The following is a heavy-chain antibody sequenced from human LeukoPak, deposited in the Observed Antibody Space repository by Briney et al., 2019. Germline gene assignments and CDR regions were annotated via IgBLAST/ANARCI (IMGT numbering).Heavy chain of an antibody. D-gene: IGHD6-13*01. CDR2: ISGGGGTT. V-gene: IGHV3-23*01. Sequence: LPGGSLRLSCAASGFTFSNFAMSWVRQAPGKGLEWVSGISGGGGTTDYADSVRGRFTISRDTAMNTVYLQLNSLRAEATSLYYCAKAGRPDSNSWFGVVYWGQGALVTVSP. J-gene: IGHJ4*02. CDR3: AKAGRPDSNSWFGVVY. CDR1: GFTFSNFA.